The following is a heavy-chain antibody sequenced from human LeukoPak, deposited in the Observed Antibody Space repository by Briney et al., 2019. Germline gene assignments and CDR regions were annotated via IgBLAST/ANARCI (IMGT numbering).Heavy chain of an antibody. CDR2: IYYSGST. J-gene: IGHJ4*02. Sequence: PSETLSLTCTVSGGSISSSSYSWGWIRQPPGKGLEWIGSIYYSGSTYYNPSLKSRVTISVDTSKNQFSLKLSSVTAADTAVYYCARHKGPYDRKSPFDYWGQGTLVTVSS. CDR1: GGSISSSSYS. D-gene: IGHD3-22*01. CDR3: ARHKGPYDRKSPFDY. V-gene: IGHV4-39*01.